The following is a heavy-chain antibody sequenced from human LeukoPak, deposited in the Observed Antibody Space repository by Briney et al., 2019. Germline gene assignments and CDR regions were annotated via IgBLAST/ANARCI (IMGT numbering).Heavy chain of an antibody. J-gene: IGHJ4*02. CDR3: VVITWDY. CDR1: GFTFSTYE. Sequence: TGGSLRLSCAASGFTFSTYEMNWVRQAPGKGLEWVPYISSSGSTIYYADSVKGRFTISRDNAENSLYLQMNSLRAEDTAIYYCVVITWDYWGQGTLVTVSS. D-gene: IGHD3-22*01. CDR2: ISSSGSTI. V-gene: IGHV3-48*03.